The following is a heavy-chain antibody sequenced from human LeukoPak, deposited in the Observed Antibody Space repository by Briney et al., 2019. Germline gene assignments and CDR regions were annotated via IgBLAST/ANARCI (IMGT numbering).Heavy chain of an antibody. CDR2: IKQDGSEK. D-gene: IGHD5-18*01. CDR1: GFTFSSYW. Sequence: GGSLRLSCSASGFTFSSYWMSWVRQAPGKGLEWVANIKQDGSEKYYVDSVKGRFTISRDNAKNSLYLQMNSLRAEDTAVYYCARGTAMVRDAFDIWGQGTMVTVSS. CDR3: ARGTAMVRDAFDI. V-gene: IGHV3-7*04. J-gene: IGHJ3*02.